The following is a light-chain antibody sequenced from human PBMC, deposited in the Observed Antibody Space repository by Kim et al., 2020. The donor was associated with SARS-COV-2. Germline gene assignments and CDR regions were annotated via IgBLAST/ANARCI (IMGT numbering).Light chain of an antibody. CDR1: SSDVGASNY. CDR2: DVS. Sequence: PGQSITISCSGTSSDVGASNYVSWYQHHPGKAPKVMIYDVSKRPSGVSNRFSGSKSGNTASLTISGLQTEDEADYYCGSYTGSIWVFGGGTQLTVL. CDR3: GSYTGSIWV. V-gene: IGLV2-14*03. J-gene: IGLJ3*02.